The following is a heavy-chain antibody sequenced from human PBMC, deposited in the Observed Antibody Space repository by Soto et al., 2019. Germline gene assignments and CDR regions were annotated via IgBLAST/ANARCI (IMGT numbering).Heavy chain of an antibody. V-gene: IGHV4-59*02. CDR2: IYISGNT. CDR1: GDSVSSYY. CDR3: ERGVLRYYRYGMDV. J-gene: IGHJ6*02. Sequence: QVQLQESGPGLVKPSETLSLSCTVSGDSVSSYYWSWIRQLPGRGLEWIGYIYISGNTNYNPSLKSRVTISRDTSKNQFSLNLKSVTAADTAVYYCERGVLRYYRYGMDVWGQGTTVTVSS.